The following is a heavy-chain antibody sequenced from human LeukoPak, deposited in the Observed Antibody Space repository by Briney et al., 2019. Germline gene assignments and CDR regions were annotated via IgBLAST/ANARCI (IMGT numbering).Heavy chain of an antibody. CDR1: GGTFSSYA. CDR2: IIPIFGTA. V-gene: IGHV1-69*05. D-gene: IGHD3-10*01. CDR3: ATVALLWFGEFGDAFDI. Sequence: SVKVSFKASGGTFSSYAISWVRQAPGQGLEWMGGIIPIFGTANYAQKFQGRVTITTDESTSTAYMELSSLRSEDTAVYYCATVALLWFGEFGDAFDIWGQGTMVTVSS. J-gene: IGHJ3*02.